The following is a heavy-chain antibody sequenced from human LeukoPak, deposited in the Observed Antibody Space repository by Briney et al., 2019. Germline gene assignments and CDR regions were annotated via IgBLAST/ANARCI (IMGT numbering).Heavy chain of an antibody. Sequence: ASVKVSCKASGGTFSSYAISWVRQAPGQGLEWMGGIIPIFGTANYAQKFQGRVTITADESTSTAYMELSSLRSEDTAVYYCARSPKLRSRPNNNWFDPWGQGTLVTVSS. CDR3: ARSPKLRSRPNNNWFDP. CDR1: GGTFSSYA. D-gene: IGHD5-12*01. J-gene: IGHJ5*02. V-gene: IGHV1-69*13. CDR2: IIPIFGTA.